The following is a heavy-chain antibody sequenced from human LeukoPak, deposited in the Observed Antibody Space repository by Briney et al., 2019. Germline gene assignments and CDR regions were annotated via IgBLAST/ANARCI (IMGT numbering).Heavy chain of an antibody. Sequence: GASVKVSCKASGGTFSSYAISWVRQAAGQGLEWMGRIIPILGIANYAQKFQGRVTITADKSTSTAHLELSSLRSEDTAVYYCASASVGATAPFDYWGQGTLVTVSS. D-gene: IGHD1-26*01. CDR1: GGTFSSYA. CDR2: IIPILGIA. CDR3: ASASVGATAPFDY. V-gene: IGHV1-69*04. J-gene: IGHJ4*02.